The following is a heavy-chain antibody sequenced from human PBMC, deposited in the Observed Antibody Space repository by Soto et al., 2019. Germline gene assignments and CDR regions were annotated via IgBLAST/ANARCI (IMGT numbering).Heavy chain of an antibody. CDR1: GHTFTSYG. CDR3: RRVTGGLDYYYGMDV. V-gene: IGHV1-18*01. D-gene: IGHD3-22*01. Sequence: ASVKVSCKASGHTFTSYGISWVRQAPGQGLEWMGWISAYNGNTNYAPKLQGRVTMTTDTSSSTAYMVLRSLRSDDTAVYYCRRVTGGLDYYYGMDVWGQGTTVTVSS. CDR2: ISAYNGNT. J-gene: IGHJ6*02.